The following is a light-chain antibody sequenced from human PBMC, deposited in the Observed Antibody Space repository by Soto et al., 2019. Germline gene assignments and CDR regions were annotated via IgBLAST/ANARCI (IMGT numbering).Light chain of an antibody. J-gene: IGKJ2*03. V-gene: IGKV1-5*03. Sequence: IQMTQSPSTLSASVGDRVSITGRASQTIFSWLAWYQQKPGKAPKLLIYKSSSLESGVPSRYSGSGSGTEFTLTISGLQPDDFATYYCQQYNSYPYSFGQGTKLEIK. CDR3: QQYNSYPYS. CDR1: QTIFSW. CDR2: KSS.